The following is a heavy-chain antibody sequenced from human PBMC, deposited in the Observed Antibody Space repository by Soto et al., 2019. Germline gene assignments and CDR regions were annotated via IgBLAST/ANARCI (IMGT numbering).Heavy chain of an antibody. J-gene: IGHJ6*02. CDR3: ARDLDGNGGYYYYGMDV. CDR1: GYTFTGYY. D-gene: IGHD2-15*01. Sequence: ASVKVSCKASGYTFTGYYMHWVRQAPGQGLEWMGWINPNSGGTNYAQKFQGRGTMTRDTSISTAYMELSRLRSDDTAVYYCARDLDGNGGYYYYGMDVWGQGTTVTVS. V-gene: IGHV1-2*02. CDR2: INPNSGGT.